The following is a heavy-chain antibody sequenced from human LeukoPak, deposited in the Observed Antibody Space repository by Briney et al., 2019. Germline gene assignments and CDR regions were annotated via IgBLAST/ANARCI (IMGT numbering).Heavy chain of an antibody. CDR3: ARYLVSTDYYDSSGYYFDY. CDR2: IIPIFGTA. Sequence: SVKVACKASGGTFSSYAISWVRQAPGQGLEWMGGIIPIFGTANYAQKLQGRVTITTDESTSTAYMELSSLRSEDTAVYYCARYLVSTDYYDSSGYYFDYWGQGTLVTVSS. J-gene: IGHJ4*02. CDR1: GGTFSSYA. V-gene: IGHV1-69*05. D-gene: IGHD3-22*01.